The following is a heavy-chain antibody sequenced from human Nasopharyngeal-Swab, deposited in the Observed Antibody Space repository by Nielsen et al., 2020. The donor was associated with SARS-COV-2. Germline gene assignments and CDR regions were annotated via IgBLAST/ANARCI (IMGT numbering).Heavy chain of an antibody. V-gene: IGHV4-39*01. J-gene: IGHJ4*02. CDR2: IYYSGIT. CDR3: PRTTNYDYVWVSHRPPNYFDY. Sequence: SETLSLTCSVSGDSITNTAYYWGWIRQPPGKGLEWIANIYYSGITYNNPSLKSRVTISVDTSKNKLYLRLRSVTTTDTAVYYCPRTTNYDYVWVSHRPPNYFDYWGQGTLVTVSS. CDR1: GDSITNTAYY. D-gene: IGHD3-16*01.